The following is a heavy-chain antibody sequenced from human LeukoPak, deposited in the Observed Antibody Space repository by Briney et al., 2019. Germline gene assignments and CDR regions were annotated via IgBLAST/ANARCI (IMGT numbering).Heavy chain of an antibody. J-gene: IGHJ4*02. Sequence: SETLSLTCTVSGGSISSYYWSWIRQPAGKGLEWIGRIYTSGSTNYNPSLKSRVTISVDKSKNQFSLKLSSVTAADTAVYYCAEGRDRYYFDYWGRGTLVTVSS. V-gene: IGHV4-4*07. D-gene: IGHD2-21*02. CDR3: AEGRDRYYFDY. CDR1: GGSISSYY. CDR2: IYTSGST.